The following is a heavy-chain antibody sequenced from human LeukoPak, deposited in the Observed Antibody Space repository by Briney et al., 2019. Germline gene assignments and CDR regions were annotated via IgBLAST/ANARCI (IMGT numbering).Heavy chain of an antibody. J-gene: IGHJ4*02. CDR3: ATAPPKYDCSWHYFDF. CDR1: GFTFKSYG. V-gene: IGHV3-30*02. D-gene: IGHD4-11*01. Sequence: GGSLRLSCGASGFTFKSYGMHWVRQTPGEGLEWVAYVRYDGTTEYYADSVKGRFTISRDNSDNTLYLQMFSLRPEDTALYYCATAPPKYDCSWHYFDFWGQGTLVTVSS. CDR2: VRYDGTTE.